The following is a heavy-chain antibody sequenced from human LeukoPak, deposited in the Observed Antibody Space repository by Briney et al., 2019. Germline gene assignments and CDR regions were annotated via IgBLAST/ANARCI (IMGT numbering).Heavy chain of an antibody. Sequence: GGSLRPSCAASGFTFSRYWMSWVRQAPGKGLERVANIKADGSAKNYVDSVKGRFTISRDNAKNSLFLQMNSLRGEDTALYFCARERPAAASAFEIWGQGTRVTVSS. V-gene: IGHV3-7*01. CDR2: IKADGSAK. D-gene: IGHD6-25*01. J-gene: IGHJ3*02. CDR1: GFTFSRYW. CDR3: ARERPAAASAFEI.